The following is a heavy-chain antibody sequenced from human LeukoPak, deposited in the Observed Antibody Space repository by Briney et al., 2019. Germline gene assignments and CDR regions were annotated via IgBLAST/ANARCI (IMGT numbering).Heavy chain of an antibody. J-gene: IGHJ4*02. CDR1: GFTFSSYG. CDR3: VRAPYANKFDY. V-gene: IGHV3-30*03. Sequence: PGGSLRLSCAASGFTFSSYGMHWVRQAPGKGLEWVAVISYDESNKYFADSVKGRFTISRDNAKNTLYLEMNSLRAEDTAVYYCVRAPYANKFDYWGQETLVTVSS. D-gene: IGHD3-16*01. CDR2: ISYDESNK.